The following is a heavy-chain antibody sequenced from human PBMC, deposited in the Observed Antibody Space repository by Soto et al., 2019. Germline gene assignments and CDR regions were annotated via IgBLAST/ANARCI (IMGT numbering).Heavy chain of an antibody. V-gene: IGHV3-33*01. J-gene: IGHJ4*02. D-gene: IGHD3-10*01. CDR1: GFTFSSYG. CDR3: ARGFYGSGSYYPDVY. Sequence: GGSLRLSCAASGFTFSSYGMHWVRQAPGKGLEWVAVIWYDGSNKYYADSVKGRFTISRDNSKNTLYLQMNSLRAEDTAVYYCARGFYGSGSYYPDVYWGQGTLVTVSS. CDR2: IWYDGSNK.